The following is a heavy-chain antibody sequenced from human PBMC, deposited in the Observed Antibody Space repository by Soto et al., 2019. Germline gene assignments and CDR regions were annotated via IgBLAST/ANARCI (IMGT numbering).Heavy chain of an antibody. CDR3: VGVVVVATSFAY. CDR2: FDPEDGET. Sequence: ASVKVSCKVSGYTLTELSMHWVRQAPGKGLEWMGGFDPEDGETIYAQKFQGRVTMTEDTSTDTAYMELSSLRSEDTAVYYCVGVVVVATSFAYWGQGTLDTVSS. D-gene: IGHD2-15*01. CDR1: GYTLTELS. J-gene: IGHJ4*02. V-gene: IGHV1-24*01.